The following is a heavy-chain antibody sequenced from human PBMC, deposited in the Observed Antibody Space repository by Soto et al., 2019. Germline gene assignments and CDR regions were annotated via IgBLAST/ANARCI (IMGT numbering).Heavy chain of an antibody. CDR3: AKVQGGYTYYYYGMDV. CDR2: ISYDGSNK. CDR1: GFTFSSYG. Sequence: PGGSLRLSCAASGFTFSSYGMHWVRQAPGKGLEWVAVISYDGSNKYYADSVKGRFTISRDNSKNTLYLQMNSLRAEDTAVYYCAKVQGGYTYYYYGMDVWGQGTTVTVSS. V-gene: IGHV3-30*18. J-gene: IGHJ6*02. D-gene: IGHD5-12*01.